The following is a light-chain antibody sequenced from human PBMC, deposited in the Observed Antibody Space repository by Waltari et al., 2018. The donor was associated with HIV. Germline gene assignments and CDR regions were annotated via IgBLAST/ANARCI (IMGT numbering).Light chain of an antibody. CDR3: SSYVLNNRMV. CDR2: EVS. CDR1: SSDVGRYNY. J-gene: IGLJ3*02. V-gene: IGLV2-8*01. Sequence: QSALTQPPSASGSPGQSVTISCTGTSSDVGRYNYVSWYQQRPGKAPKLLIYEVSKRPSGVPDRFSGSKSGNTASLSVSGLQAEDEADYYCSSYVLNNRMVFGGGTKLTVL.